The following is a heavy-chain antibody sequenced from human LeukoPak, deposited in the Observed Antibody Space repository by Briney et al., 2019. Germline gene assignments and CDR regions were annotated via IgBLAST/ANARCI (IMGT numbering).Heavy chain of an antibody. J-gene: IGHJ4*02. CDR3: VREKSGGTYDY. Sequence: ASVKDSCKASGYTFTAYYIQWVRQAPGQGLEWMGTIRPGDTRTTYAQKFQGRVTMTWDMSTTTGYMELSRLRSEDTAVYYCVREKSGGTYDYWGQGTLVTVSS. CDR1: GYTFTAYY. CDR2: IRPGDTRT. V-gene: IGHV1-46*01. D-gene: IGHD3-16*01.